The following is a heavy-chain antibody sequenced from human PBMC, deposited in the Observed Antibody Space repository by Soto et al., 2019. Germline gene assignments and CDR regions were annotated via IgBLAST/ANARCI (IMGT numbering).Heavy chain of an antibody. V-gene: IGHV4-31*03. CDR1: GGSISSGGYY. J-gene: IGHJ1*01. CDR3: ARVDYRTPEYFQH. D-gene: IGHD4-4*01. CDR2: IYYSGST. Sequence: SETLSLTCTVSGGSISSGGYYWSWIRQHPGKGLEWIGYIYYSGSTYYNPSLKSRVTISVDTSKNQFSLKLSSVTAADTAVYYCARVDYRTPEYFQHWGQGTLVTVSS.